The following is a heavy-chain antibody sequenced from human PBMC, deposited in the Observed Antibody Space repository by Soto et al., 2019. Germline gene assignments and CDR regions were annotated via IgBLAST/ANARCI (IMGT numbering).Heavy chain of an antibody. D-gene: IGHD6-13*01. Sequence: GASVKVSCKASGYTFTSYYMHCVRQAPGQGIEWMGIINPSGGSTSYAQKFQGRVTMTRDTSTSTVYMELSSLRSEDTAVYYCARDPRGIAATASYYYYMDVWGKGTTVTVS. V-gene: IGHV1-46*03. CDR3: ARDPRGIAATASYYYYMDV. J-gene: IGHJ6*03. CDR1: GYTFTSYY. CDR2: INPSGGST.